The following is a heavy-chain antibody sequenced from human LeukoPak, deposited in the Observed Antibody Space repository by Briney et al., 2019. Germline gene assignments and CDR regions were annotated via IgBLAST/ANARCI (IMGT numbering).Heavy chain of an antibody. CDR3: ARDPHFMITFGGVIVPAYYFEY. CDR2: ISSSSYI. D-gene: IGHD3-16*02. CDR1: GFTFGSYS. V-gene: IGHV3-21*01. Sequence: GGSLRLSCAASGFTFGSYSMNWVRQAPGKGLEWVSSISSSSYIYYADSVKGRFTISRDNAKNSLYLQMNSLRAEDTAVYYCARDPHFMITFGGVIVPAYYFEYWGQGTLVTVSS. J-gene: IGHJ4*02.